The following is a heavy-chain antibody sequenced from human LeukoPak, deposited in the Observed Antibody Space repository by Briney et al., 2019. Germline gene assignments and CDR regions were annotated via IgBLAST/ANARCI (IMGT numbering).Heavy chain of an antibody. V-gene: IGHV3-74*01. J-gene: IGHJ4*02. CDR1: GFTFSSHW. D-gene: IGHD2-2*01. CDR2: VYNDGSTT. CDR3: ARAGLVASSHHHDY. Sequence: GGSLRLSCAASGFTFSSHWMHWVRQAPGEGLVWVSRVYNDGSTTNYADSVKGRFTISRDNAKNTLYLQMNSLRAEDTAVYYCARAGLVASSHHHDYWGQGTLVTVSS.